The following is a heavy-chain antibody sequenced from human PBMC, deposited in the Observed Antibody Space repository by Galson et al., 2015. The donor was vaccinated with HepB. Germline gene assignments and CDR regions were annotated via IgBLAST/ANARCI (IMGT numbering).Heavy chain of an antibody. CDR1: GFTFSSYA. V-gene: IGHV3-23*01. J-gene: IGHJ4*02. Sequence: SLRLSCAASGFTFSSYAITWVRQAPGKGLHWVSTISGSGRRRYYADSVKGRFIISRDNSKNTMFLQMNSLRAEDTAVYYCAKDTMVRGLIITNYFDYWGQGTPVTVSS. CDR3: AKDTMVRGLIITNYFDY. D-gene: IGHD3-10*01. CDR2: ISGSGRRR.